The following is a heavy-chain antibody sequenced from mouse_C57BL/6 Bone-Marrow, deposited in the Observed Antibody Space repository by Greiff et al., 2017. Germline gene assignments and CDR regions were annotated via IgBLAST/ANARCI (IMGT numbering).Heavy chain of an antibody. V-gene: IGHV14-4*01. CDR2: IDPENGDT. J-gene: IGHJ1*03. CDR1: GFNIKDDY. CDR3: TADCFYWYFDV. Sequence: VQLQQSGAELVRPGASVKLSCTASGFNIKDDYMHWVKQRPEQGLEWIGWIDPENGDTDYASKFQGKATMTADKSSNTAYLQLSSLTSEDTAVYYCTADCFYWYFDVWGTGTTVTVSS.